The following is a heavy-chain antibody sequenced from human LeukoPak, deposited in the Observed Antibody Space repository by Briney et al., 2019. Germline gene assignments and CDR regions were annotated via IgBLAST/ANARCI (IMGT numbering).Heavy chain of an antibody. CDR3: ARHGITMVRGAGDAFDI. V-gene: IGHV4-30-2*01. CDR1: GGSISSGGYS. D-gene: IGHD3-10*01. J-gene: IGHJ3*02. Sequence: PSQTLSLTCAVSGGSISSGGYSWSWIWQPPGKGLEWIGYIYHSGSTYYNPSLKSRVTISVDRSKNQFSLKLSSVTAADTAVYYCARHGITMVRGAGDAFDIWGQGTMVTVSS. CDR2: IYHSGST.